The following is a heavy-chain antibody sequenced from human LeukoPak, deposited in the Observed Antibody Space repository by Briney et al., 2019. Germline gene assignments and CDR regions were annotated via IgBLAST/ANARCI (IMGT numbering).Heavy chain of an antibody. J-gene: IGHJ4*02. D-gene: IGHD5-24*01. CDR1: GGSISDYY. Sequence: SETLSLTCTVSGGSISDYYWSWIRQPPGKGLEWIGYICYSGSTNYNPSLKSRVTISVDTSKNQISLKVTSVTAADTAVYYCARERRWLQSPFFDYWGQGTLVTVSS. CDR3: ARERRWLQSPFFDY. V-gene: IGHV4-59*01. CDR2: ICYSGST.